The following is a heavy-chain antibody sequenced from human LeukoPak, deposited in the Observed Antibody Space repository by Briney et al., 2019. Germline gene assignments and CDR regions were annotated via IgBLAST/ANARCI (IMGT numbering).Heavy chain of an antibody. V-gene: IGHV5-51*01. D-gene: IGHD2-2*01. CDR2: IYPGDSDT. Sequence: ESLKISCQGSGYSFISYWIGWVRQLTGKGLEWMGIIYPGDSDTKYSPSFQGQVTISADKSISTAYLQWSSLKASDTAIYYCARRSAYCYYMDVWGKGTTVTVSS. CDR1: GYSFISYW. CDR3: ARRSAYCYYMDV. J-gene: IGHJ6*03.